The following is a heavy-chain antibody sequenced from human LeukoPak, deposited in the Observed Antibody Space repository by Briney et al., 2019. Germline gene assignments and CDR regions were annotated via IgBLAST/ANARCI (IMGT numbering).Heavy chain of an antibody. D-gene: IGHD4-23*01. CDR2: IYPGDSDT. J-gene: IGHJ4*02. CDR3: TRALYGGNSDVDY. CDR1: GYTFTNYW. V-gene: IGHV5-51*01. Sequence: GESLKISCKASGYTFTNYWIGWVRQMSGKGLEWMGIIYPGDSDTGISPSFQGQVTISADKSLNTAYLQWSSLKASDTAMYYCTRALYGGNSDVDYWGQGTLVTVSS.